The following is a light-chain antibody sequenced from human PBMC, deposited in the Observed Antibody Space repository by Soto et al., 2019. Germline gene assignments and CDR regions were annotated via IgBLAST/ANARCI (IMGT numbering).Light chain of an antibody. V-gene: IGLV2-14*01. J-gene: IGLJ2*01. CDR1: SSDVGGYNY. Sequence: QSALTQPASVSGSPGQSITISCTGISSDVGGYNYVSWYQQHPDKAPKLMIYDVSNRRSGVSNRFSGSKSGNTASLTISGLQAEGEADYYCYSYTSSSTVLFGGGTKLTVL. CDR2: DVS. CDR3: YSYTSSSTVL.